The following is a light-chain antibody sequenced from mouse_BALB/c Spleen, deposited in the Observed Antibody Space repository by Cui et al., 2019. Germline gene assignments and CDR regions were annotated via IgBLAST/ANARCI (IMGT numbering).Light chain of an antibody. CDR2: DAT. CDR3: QQLYSTPYT. Sequence: DIQMTQSPASQSASLGESVTITCLASQTIGTWLAWYQQKPGKSPQHLIYDATSLADGVPSRFSGSGSGTKFSFKISSLQAEDVVSYYCQQLYSTPYTFGGGTKLEIK. V-gene: IGKV12-98*01. J-gene: IGKJ2*01. CDR1: QTIGTW.